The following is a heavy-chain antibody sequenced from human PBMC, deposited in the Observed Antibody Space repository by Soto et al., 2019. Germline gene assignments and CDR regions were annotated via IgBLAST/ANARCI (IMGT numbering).Heavy chain of an antibody. V-gene: IGHV3-23*01. CDR2: ISGSGGST. D-gene: IGHD3-9*01. CDR3: AKETPYYDILTGYYKSDWFDP. CDR1: GFTFSSYA. Sequence: GGSLRLSCAASGFTFSSYAMSWVRQAPGKGLEWVSAISGSGGSTYYADSVKGRFTISRYNSKNTLYLQMNSLRAEDTAVYYCAKETPYYDILTGYYKSDWFDPWGQGTLVTVSS. J-gene: IGHJ5*02.